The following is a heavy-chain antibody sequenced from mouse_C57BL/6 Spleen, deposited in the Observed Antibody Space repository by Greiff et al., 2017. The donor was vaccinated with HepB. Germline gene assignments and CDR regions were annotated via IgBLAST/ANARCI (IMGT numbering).Heavy chain of an antibody. J-gene: IGHJ1*03. V-gene: IGHV3-1*01. Sequence: VQLQQSGPGMVKPSQSLSLTCTVTGYSITSGYDWHWIRHFPGNKLEWMGYISYSGSTNYNPSLKSRISITHDTSKNHFFLKLNSVTTEDTATYYCARSYGSSYGYFDVWGTGTTVTVSS. CDR3: ARSYGSSYGYFDV. CDR1: GYSITSGYD. D-gene: IGHD1-1*01. CDR2: ISYSGST.